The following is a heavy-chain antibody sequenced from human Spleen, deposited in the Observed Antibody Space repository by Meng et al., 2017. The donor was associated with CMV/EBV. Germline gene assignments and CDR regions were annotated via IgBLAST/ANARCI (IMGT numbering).Heavy chain of an antibody. J-gene: IGHJ4*02. CDR3: ARDLRGKDDY. CDR1: GFTFSAYW. CDR2: LTPDGGMT. V-gene: IGHV3-74*01. D-gene: IGHD5-12*01. Sequence: LSCTTSGFTFSAYWMHWVRQTPGKGLVWVSRLTPDGGMTDYADSVKGRFTISRDNAKSTLYLQMNSLRAEDTGVYYCARDLRGKDDYWGQGTLVTVSS.